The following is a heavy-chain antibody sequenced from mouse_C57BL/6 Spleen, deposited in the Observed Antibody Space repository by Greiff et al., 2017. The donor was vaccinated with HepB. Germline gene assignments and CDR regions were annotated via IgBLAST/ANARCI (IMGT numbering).Heavy chain of an antibody. CDR2: ISSGSSTI. CDR1: GFTFSDYG. CDR3: ARDSYGNYGAWFAY. J-gene: IGHJ3*01. D-gene: IGHD2-1*01. V-gene: IGHV5-17*01. Sequence: EVQLVESGGGLVKPGGSLKLSCAASGFTFSDYGMHWVRQAPEKGLEWVAYISSGSSTIYYADTVKGRFTISRDNAKNTLFLQMTSLRSEDTAMYYCARDSYGNYGAWFAYWGQGTLVTVSA.